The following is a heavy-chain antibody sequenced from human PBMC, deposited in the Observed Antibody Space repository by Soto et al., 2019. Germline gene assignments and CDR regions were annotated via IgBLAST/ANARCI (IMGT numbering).Heavy chain of an antibody. CDR2: IYPGDSDT. J-gene: IGHJ4*02. CDR3: ARGPTFLRSRLDY. CDR1: GYRFTNYW. V-gene: IGHV5-51*01. D-gene: IGHD3-3*02. Sequence: TGESLKISCKGSGYRFTNYWIGWVRQMPGKGLEWMGIIYPGDSDTRYSPSFQGQVTMSADKSISTAYLQWSSLKASDTAMYYCARGPTFLRSRLDYWGQGTLVTVSS.